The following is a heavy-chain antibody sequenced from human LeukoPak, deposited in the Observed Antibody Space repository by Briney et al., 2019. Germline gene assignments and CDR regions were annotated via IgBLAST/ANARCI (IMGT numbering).Heavy chain of an antibody. CDR3: AKGTDYGDYPDY. CDR1: GFTFSSYA. V-gene: IGHV3-23*01. D-gene: IGHD4-17*01. Sequence: GGSLRLSCAASGFTFSSYAMSWVRQAPGKGLEWVSAISGSGGSTYYADSVKGRFTVSRDNSKNTLYLQMNSLRAEDTAVYYCAKGTDYGDYPDYWGQGTLVTVSS. CDR2: ISGSGGST. J-gene: IGHJ4*02.